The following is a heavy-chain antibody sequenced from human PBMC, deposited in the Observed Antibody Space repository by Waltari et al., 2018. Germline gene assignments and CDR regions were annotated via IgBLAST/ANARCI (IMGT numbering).Heavy chain of an antibody. Sequence: EVQLVESGGGLVQPGGSLRLSCAASGFTFSSYAMSWVRQAPGKGLEWVSAISGSGGSTYYADSVKGRCTSSRDNSKNTLYLQMNSLRAEDTAVYYCAKDGAQRDETYFDYWGQGTWSPSPQ. CDR3: AKDGAQRDETYFDY. D-gene: IGHD6-25*01. CDR2: ISGSGGST. V-gene: IGHV3-23*04. J-gene: IGHJ4*02. CDR1: GFTFSSYA.